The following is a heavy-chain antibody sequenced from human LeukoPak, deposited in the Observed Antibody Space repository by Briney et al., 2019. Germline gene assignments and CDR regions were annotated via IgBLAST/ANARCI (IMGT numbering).Heavy chain of an antibody. CDR3: ARDYYDSSGRWFDP. Sequence: SSETLSLTCTVSGDSISSSNSYWGWIRQPPGKGLEWIGSIYYSGNTYYNPSLKSRVTISVDTSKNQFSLKLSSVTAADTAVYYCARDYYDSSGRWFDPWGQGTLVTVSS. V-gene: IGHV4-39*07. J-gene: IGHJ5*02. CDR1: GDSISSSNSY. CDR2: IYYSGNT. D-gene: IGHD3-22*01.